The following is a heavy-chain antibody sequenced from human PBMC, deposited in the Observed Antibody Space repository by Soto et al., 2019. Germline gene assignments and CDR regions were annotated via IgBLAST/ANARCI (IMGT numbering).Heavy chain of an antibody. V-gene: IGHV1-69*06. D-gene: IGHD3-22*01. CDR2: IIPIFGTA. Sequence: ASVKVSCKASGYTFTSYGISWVRQAPGQGLEWMGGIIPIFGTANYAQKFQGRVTITADKSTSTAYMELSSLRSEDTAVYYCARVGLSYYDSSGYFRFDYWGQGTLVTVSS. J-gene: IGHJ4*02. CDR3: ARVGLSYYDSSGYFRFDY. CDR1: GYTFTSYG.